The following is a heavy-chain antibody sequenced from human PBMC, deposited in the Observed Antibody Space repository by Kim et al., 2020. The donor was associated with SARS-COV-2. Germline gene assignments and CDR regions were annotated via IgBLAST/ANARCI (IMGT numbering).Heavy chain of an antibody. CDR1: GGSISSSNW. Sequence: SETLSLTCAVSGGSISSSNWWSWVRQPPGKGLEWMWEIYHSGSTNYNPSLKSRVTISVEKSKNQFSLKLSSVTAADTAVYYCARARGGVSDYGDYKLQHLFDYWGQGTLVTVSS. CDR2: IYHSGST. CDR3: ARARGGVSDYGDYKLQHLFDY. V-gene: IGHV4-4*02. J-gene: IGHJ4*02. D-gene: IGHD4-17*01.